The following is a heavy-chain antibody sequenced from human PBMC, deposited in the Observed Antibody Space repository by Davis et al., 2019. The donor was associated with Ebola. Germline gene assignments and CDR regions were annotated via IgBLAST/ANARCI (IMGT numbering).Heavy chain of an antibody. CDR3: ARKRPGTTWFDY. J-gene: IGHJ4*02. Sequence: GESLKISCAASGFTFSGYAMNWIRQAPGKGLEWVSYISESSTTIYYADSVRGRFTISRDNARNSLFLQMHSLRAEDTAVYYCARKRPGTTWFDYWGQGTLVTVSS. CDR1: GFTFSGYA. CDR2: ISESSTTI. D-gene: IGHD1-1*01. V-gene: IGHV3-48*04.